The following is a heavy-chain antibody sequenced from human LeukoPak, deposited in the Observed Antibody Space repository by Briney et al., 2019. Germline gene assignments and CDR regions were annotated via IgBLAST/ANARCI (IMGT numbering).Heavy chain of an antibody. CDR1: GFTFSTYA. CDR3: AKGVAMGYYGSGSPVDY. CDR2: ISGSGGST. J-gene: IGHJ4*02. D-gene: IGHD3-10*01. V-gene: IGHV3-23*01. Sequence: PGGSLRLSCAASGFTFSTYAMSWVRQAPGKGLEWVSAISGSGGSTYYADSAKGRLTISRDNSKNTLYLQMNSLRADDTAVYYCAKGVAMGYYGSGSPVDYWGQGTLVTVSS.